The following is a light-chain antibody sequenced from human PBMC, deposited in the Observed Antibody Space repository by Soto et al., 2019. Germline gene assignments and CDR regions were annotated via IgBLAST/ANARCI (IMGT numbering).Light chain of an antibody. V-gene: IGLV2-14*01. Sequence: QSVLTQPASVSGSPGQSITISCTGTSSDVGDYNYVSWYQQHPGKAPKLMIYEVRNRPSGVSNRFSGPKSGNTASLTISGLQAEDEADYYCTSYTTSTTLYVFGTGTKLTVL. CDR2: EVR. J-gene: IGLJ1*01. CDR3: TSYTTSTTLYV. CDR1: SSDVGDYNY.